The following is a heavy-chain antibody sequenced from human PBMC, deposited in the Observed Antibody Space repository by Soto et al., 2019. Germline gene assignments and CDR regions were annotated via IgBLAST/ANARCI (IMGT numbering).Heavy chain of an antibody. J-gene: IGHJ4*02. CDR1: GFTFSNYG. CDR3: AKEDSSGYYRYIDY. V-gene: IGHV3-30*18. CDR2: ISYDGSYK. D-gene: IGHD3-22*01. Sequence: QVQLVESGGGVVQPGRSLRLSCAASGFTFSNYGMHWVRQAPGKGLEWVAVISYDGSYKYYGDSVKGRFTISRDNSKNTLYLQMNSLRAEDTAVYYCAKEDSSGYYRYIDYWGQGTLVTVSS.